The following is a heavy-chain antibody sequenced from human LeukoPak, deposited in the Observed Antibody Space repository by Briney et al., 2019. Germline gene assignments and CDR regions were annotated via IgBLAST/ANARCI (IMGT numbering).Heavy chain of an antibody. CDR1: GFTFSSYG. J-gene: IGHJ3*02. Sequence: PGGSLRLSCAASGFTFSSYGMHWVRQAPGKGLEWVAFIRYDGSNKYYADSVKGRFTISRDNAKNSLYLQMNSLRAEDTAVYYCASPYGSGSYYDAFDIWGQGTMVTVSS. CDR2: IRYDGSNK. V-gene: IGHV3-30*02. D-gene: IGHD3-10*01. CDR3: ASPYGSGSYYDAFDI.